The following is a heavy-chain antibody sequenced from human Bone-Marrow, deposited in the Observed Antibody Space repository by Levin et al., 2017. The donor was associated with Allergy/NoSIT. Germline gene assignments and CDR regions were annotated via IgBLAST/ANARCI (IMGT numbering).Heavy chain of an antibody. D-gene: IGHD1-14*01. J-gene: IGHJ4*02. CDR3: SRDLPFGNPQGFDC. CDR1: GFTFRSYS. Sequence: GGSLRLSCAASGFTFRSYSMNWVRQAPGKGLEWVSTISSTSTYIYYAESMKGRFTISRDNAKNSVYLQMSSLRAEDTAVYYCSRDLPFGNPQGFDCWGQGTLVTVSS. CDR2: ISSTSTYI. V-gene: IGHV3-21*01.